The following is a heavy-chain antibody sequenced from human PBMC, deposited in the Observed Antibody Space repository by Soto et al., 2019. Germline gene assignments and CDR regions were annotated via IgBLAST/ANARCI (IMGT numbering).Heavy chain of an antibody. V-gene: IGHV3-49*03. J-gene: IGHJ4*02. Sequence: GGSLRLSCTGSGFTFGDYAMTWFRQAPGKGLEWVGFIKSKAYGGAVDYAASVRGRFTISRDDSKSVAYLQLNSLKTEDTAVYYCTRDSGCGGDCYENYFDYWGQGTTVTVSS. D-gene: IGHD2-21*02. CDR1: GFTFGDYA. CDR2: IKSKAYGGAV. CDR3: TRDSGCGGDCYENYFDY.